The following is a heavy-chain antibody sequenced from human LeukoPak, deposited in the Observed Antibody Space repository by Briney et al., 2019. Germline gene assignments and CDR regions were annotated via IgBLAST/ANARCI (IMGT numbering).Heavy chain of an antibody. CDR2: INPNSGGT. Sequence: GASVKVSCKASGYTFTGYYMHWVRQAPGQGLEWMGWINPNSGGTNYAQKFQGRVTMTRDTSISTAYMELSSLRSEDTAVYYCARVVRAMVRGVIHLDYWGQGTLVTVSS. CDR1: GYTFTGYY. J-gene: IGHJ4*02. CDR3: ARVVRAMVRGVIHLDY. D-gene: IGHD3-10*01. V-gene: IGHV1-2*02.